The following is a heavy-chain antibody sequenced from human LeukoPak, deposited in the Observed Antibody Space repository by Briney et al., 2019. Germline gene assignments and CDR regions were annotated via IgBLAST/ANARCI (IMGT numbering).Heavy chain of an antibody. CDR1: GFSFSSAA. Sequence: GGSLRLSCAASGFSFSSAAMTWVRQGPGKGLQWVSLISSTGYNSYYADSVKGRFTISRDNSRNILYLHMNSLRAEDTALYYCAKDIQAATWGQGTLVTVPS. J-gene: IGHJ5*02. D-gene: IGHD5-18*01. CDR2: ISSTGYNS. V-gene: IGHV3-23*01. CDR3: AKDIQAAT.